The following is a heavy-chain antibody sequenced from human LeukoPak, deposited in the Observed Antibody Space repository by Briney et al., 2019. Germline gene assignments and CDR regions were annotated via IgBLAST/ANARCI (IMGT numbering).Heavy chain of an antibody. V-gene: IGHV5-51*01. CDR3: ARYRSAVVSPSDAFDI. D-gene: IGHD4-23*01. Sequence: GESLKISCKGSGYSFPSYWIGWVRQMPGKGLEWMGIIYPGDSDTRYSPSLQGQVTISADKSISTAYLQWSSLKASDTAMYYCARYRSAVVSPSDAFDIWGQGTMVTVSS. CDR2: IYPGDSDT. CDR1: GYSFPSYW. J-gene: IGHJ3*02.